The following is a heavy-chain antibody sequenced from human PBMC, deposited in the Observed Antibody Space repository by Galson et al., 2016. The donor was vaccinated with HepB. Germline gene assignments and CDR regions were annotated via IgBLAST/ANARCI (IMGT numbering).Heavy chain of an antibody. Sequence: SLRLSCAASGFTFSSYAMRWVRQAPGKRLEWVSAISDRGYSTYYAGSVKGRFTISRDNSKNTVYLQMNSLRAEDTAVYYCAKVGNIVATWEFDYWGQGTLVTVSS. V-gene: IGHV3-23*01. CDR2: ISDRGYST. CDR3: AKVGNIVATWEFDY. J-gene: IGHJ4*02. CDR1: GFTFSSYA. D-gene: IGHD5-12*01.